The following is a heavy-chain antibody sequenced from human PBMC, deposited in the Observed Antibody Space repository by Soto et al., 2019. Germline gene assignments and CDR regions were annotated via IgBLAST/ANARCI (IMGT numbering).Heavy chain of an antibody. Sequence: PSEALSLTCTISGGSIISGGYYWSLIRQHPGKGLEWIGYIYYSGSTYYNPSLKSRVTISVDTSKNQFSLKLSSVTAADTAVYYCAGYCSGCSWYTAQSDYWGQGTLVTVSS. J-gene: IGHJ4*02. CDR2: IYYSGST. V-gene: IGHV4-31*03. CDR3: AGYCSGCSWYTAQSDY. D-gene: IGHD2-15*01. CDR1: GGSIISGGYY.